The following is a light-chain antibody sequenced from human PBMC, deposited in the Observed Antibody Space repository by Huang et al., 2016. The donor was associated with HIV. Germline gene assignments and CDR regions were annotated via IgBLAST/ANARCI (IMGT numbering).Light chain of an antibody. Sequence: DIQMTQSPPSLSPSIGDRVTITCRASQSISTYLNWYRHKPGGAPELLLCAASTSQNRVPARFSGGGSGTHFTLTIDNLQAEDFATYYCQQSYSIPHTCGRGTKVDIK. J-gene: IGKJ2*01. CDR2: AAS. CDR3: QQSYSIPHT. V-gene: IGKV1-39*01. CDR1: QSISTY.